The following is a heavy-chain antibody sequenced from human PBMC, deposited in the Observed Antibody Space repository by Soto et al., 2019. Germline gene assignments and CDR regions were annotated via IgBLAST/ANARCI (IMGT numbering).Heavy chain of an antibody. CDR3: AKSVYNWNDGFFDY. D-gene: IGHD1-1*01. J-gene: IGHJ4*02. Sequence: HPGGSLRLSCAASGFTFSSYGMHWVRQAPGKGLEWVAVISYDGNNKYYADSVKGRFTISGDNSKNTLYLQMNSLRAEDTAVYYCAKSVYNWNDGFFDYWGQGTLVTVSS. CDR2: ISYDGNNK. CDR1: GFTFSSYG. V-gene: IGHV3-30*18.